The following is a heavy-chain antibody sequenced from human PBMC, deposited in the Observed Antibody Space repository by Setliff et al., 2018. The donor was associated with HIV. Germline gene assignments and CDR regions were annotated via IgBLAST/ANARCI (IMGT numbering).Heavy chain of an antibody. CDR1: GYFISSGYY. Sequence: SETLSLTCAVSGYFISSGYYWGWIRQPPGKGLEWIGSIYHSGHTFYNPSLKSRVTISVDTSKNQFSLKLSSVTAADTAVYYCARGIAAAGRWGQGTLVTVSS. CDR3: ARGIAAAGR. J-gene: IGHJ4*02. D-gene: IGHD6-13*01. V-gene: IGHV4-38-2*01. CDR2: IYHSGHT.